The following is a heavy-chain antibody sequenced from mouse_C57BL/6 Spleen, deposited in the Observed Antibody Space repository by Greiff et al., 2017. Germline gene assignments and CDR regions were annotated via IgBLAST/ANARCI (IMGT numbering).Heavy chain of an antibody. V-gene: IGHV1-82*01. CDR2: IYPGDGDT. CDR3: AREITTVVAFDY. Sequence: VKVVESGPELVKPGASVKISCKASGYAFSSSWMNWVKQRPGKGLEWIGRIYPGDGDTNYNGKFKGKATLTADKSSSTASMQLSSLTSEDSAVYFCAREITTVVAFDYWGQGTTLTVSS. CDR1: GYAFSSSW. D-gene: IGHD1-1*01. J-gene: IGHJ2*01.